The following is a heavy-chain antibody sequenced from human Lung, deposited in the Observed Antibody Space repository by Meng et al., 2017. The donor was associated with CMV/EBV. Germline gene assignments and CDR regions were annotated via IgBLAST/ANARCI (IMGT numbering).Heavy chain of an antibody. D-gene: IGHD3-3*01. Sequence: GESLKISCAASGFTFKNYDIHWVRQAPGKGLEWVALIRSDGNEKYYADSVKGRFTISRDNFKNTLYLQMKSQRGEDTAVYYCAKFLSLEPDDAFDIWGQGAVVT. V-gene: IGHV3-30*02. J-gene: IGHJ3*02. CDR3: AKFLSLEPDDAFDI. CDR1: GFTFKNYD. CDR2: IRSDGNEK.